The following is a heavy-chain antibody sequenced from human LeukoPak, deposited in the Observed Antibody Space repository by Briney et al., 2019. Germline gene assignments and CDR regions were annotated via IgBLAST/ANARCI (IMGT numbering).Heavy chain of an antibody. CDR2: ISGSGGST. Sequence: GGSLRLSCAASGFTFSSYAMSWVRQAPGKGLEWVSAISGSGGSTYYADSVKGRFTISRDNSKNTLYLQMNSLGAEDTAVYYCAKSSGYYGSGSYSYFDYWGQGTLVTVSS. J-gene: IGHJ4*02. CDR3: AKSSGYYGSGSYSYFDY. V-gene: IGHV3-23*01. D-gene: IGHD3-10*01. CDR1: GFTFSSYA.